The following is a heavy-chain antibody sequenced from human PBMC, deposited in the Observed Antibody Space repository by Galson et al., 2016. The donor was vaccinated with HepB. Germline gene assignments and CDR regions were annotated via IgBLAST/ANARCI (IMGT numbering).Heavy chain of an antibody. Sequence: SLRLSCAASGFTFSSYSMNWVRQVPGRGLEWVSSISSSSVYIYYADSVKGRFTISRDNAKSSLYVQMNSLRAEDTAVYYCARPVDTLLARGAFDLWGQGTMVTVSS. CDR2: ISSSSVYI. J-gene: IGHJ3*01. CDR1: GFTFSSYS. CDR3: ARPVDTLLARGAFDL. D-gene: IGHD5-18*01. V-gene: IGHV3-21*01.